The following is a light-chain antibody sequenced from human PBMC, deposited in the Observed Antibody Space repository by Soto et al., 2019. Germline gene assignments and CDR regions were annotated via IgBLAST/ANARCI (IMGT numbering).Light chain of an antibody. CDR1: QNVGSRY. CDR3: QQYNNWPPLT. CDR2: GAS. J-gene: IGKJ4*01. Sequence: EIALTQSPGTLSLSPGERATLSCRASQNVGSRYLAWYQQKPGQAPRLLIYGASTRATGIPARFSGSGSGTEFTPTISSLQSEDFAVYYCQQYNNWPPLTFGGGTKVEIK. V-gene: IGKV3-15*01.